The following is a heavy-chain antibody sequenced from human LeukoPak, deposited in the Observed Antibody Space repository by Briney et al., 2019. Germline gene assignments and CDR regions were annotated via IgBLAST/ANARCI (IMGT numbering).Heavy chain of an antibody. Sequence: GGSLRLSCAASGFTFSSYSMNWVRQAPGKGLEWVSYISSSSTIYYADSVKGRFTISRDNAKNSLYLQMNSLRDEDTAVYYCAREGDYDILTGYPVVPYGMDVWGQGTTVTVSS. J-gene: IGHJ6*02. CDR3: AREGDYDILTGYPVVPYGMDV. D-gene: IGHD3-9*01. V-gene: IGHV3-48*02. CDR1: GFTFSSYS. CDR2: ISSSSTI.